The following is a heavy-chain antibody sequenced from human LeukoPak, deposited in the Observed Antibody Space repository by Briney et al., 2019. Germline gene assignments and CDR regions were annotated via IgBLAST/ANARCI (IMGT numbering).Heavy chain of an antibody. J-gene: IGHJ3*02. V-gene: IGHV3-48*03. CDR2: ISSSGSTI. CDR3: TRYPRITMVRGVIITSDAFDI. CDR1: GFTFSSYE. D-gene: IGHD3-10*01. Sequence: PGGSLRLSCAASGFTFSSYEMNWVRQAPGEGLEWVSYISSSGSTIYYADSVKGRFTISRDNAKNSLYLQMNSLRAEDTAVYYCTRYPRITMVRGVIITSDAFDIWGQGTMDTVSS.